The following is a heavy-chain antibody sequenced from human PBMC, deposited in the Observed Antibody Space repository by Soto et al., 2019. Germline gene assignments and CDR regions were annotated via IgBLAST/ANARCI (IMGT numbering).Heavy chain of an antibody. D-gene: IGHD6-13*01. CDR1: CYTFTTYG. J-gene: IGHJ3*02. V-gene: IGHV1-18*01. CDR2: ISAYNGNT. Sequence: GASVKVSCKTSCYTFTTYGVSWGRQAPGQGLEWMGWISAYNGNTNYAQKLQGRVTMTTDTSTNTAYMELRSLRSDDTAVYYCARDSSSWLNDAFDIWGQGTMVTVSS. CDR3: ARDSSSWLNDAFDI.